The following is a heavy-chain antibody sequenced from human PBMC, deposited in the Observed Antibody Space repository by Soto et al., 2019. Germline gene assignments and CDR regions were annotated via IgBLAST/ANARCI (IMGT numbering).Heavy chain of an antibody. CDR2: IDPSDSYT. CDR3: ARGALHCSGGTCYSGYFDL. Sequence: GESLKISCKGSGYSFTSYFITWLRQMPGKGLEWMGKIDPSDSYTDYSPSFQGHVTFSVDKSINTAYLHWSSLKASDTAIYYCARGALHCSGGTCYSGYFDLWGRGTLVTVSS. V-gene: IGHV5-10-1*01. CDR1: GYSFTSYF. J-gene: IGHJ2*01. D-gene: IGHD2-15*01.